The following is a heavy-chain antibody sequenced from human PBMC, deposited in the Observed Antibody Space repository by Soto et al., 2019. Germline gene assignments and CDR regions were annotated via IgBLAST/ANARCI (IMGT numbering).Heavy chain of an antibody. Sequence: QVQLVESGGGVVQPGRSLRLSCAASGFTFSSYAMHWVRQAPGKGLEWVAVISYDGSNKYYADSVKGRFTISRDNSKNTLYLQMNSLRAEDTAVYYCVSGYSSSWLADYWGQGTLVTVSS. CDR1: GFTFSSYA. D-gene: IGHD6-13*01. CDR3: VSGYSSSWLADY. J-gene: IGHJ4*02. CDR2: ISYDGSNK. V-gene: IGHV3-30-3*01.